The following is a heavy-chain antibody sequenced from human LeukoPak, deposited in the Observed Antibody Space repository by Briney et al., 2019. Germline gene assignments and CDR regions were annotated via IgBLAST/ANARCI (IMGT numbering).Heavy chain of an antibody. CDR2: INPNSGGT. J-gene: IGHJ4*02. Sequence: ASVKVSCKASGYTFTGYYMHWVRQAPGQGLEWMGWINPNSGGTNYAQKLQGRVTMTTDTSTSTAYMELRSLRSDDTAVYYCARAIVGATPSPSDYWGQGTLVTVSS. D-gene: IGHD1-26*01. V-gene: IGHV1-2*02. CDR1: GYTFTGYY. CDR3: ARAIVGATPSPSDY.